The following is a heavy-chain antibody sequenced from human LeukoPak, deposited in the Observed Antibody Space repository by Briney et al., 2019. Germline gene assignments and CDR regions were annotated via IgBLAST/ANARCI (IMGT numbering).Heavy chain of an antibody. V-gene: IGHV3-74*01. CDR2: INSDGSST. CDR3: VRQIHSSGYDSSY. CDR1: GFTFSSYW. D-gene: IGHD5-12*01. J-gene: IGHJ4*02. Sequence: GGSLRLSCAASGFTFSSYWMHWVRQAPGKGLVWVSRINSDGSSTSYADSVKGRFTISRDNAKNTLYLQMNSLRAEDTAVYYCVRQIHSSGYDSSYGSQGTLVTVSS.